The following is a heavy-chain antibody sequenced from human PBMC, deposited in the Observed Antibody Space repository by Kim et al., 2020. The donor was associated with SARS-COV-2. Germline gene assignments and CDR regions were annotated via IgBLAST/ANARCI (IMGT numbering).Heavy chain of an antibody. D-gene: IGHD6-13*01. CDR3: ARDWGGVSSSWTPLDY. V-gene: IGHV3-33*01. CDR2: IWYDGSNK. Sequence: GVSLRLSCAASGFTFSSYGMHWVRQPPGKGLEWVAVIWYDGSNKYYADSVKGRFTISRDNSKNTLYLQMNSLRAEDTAVYYCARDWGGVSSSWTPLDYWGQGTLVTVSS. CDR1: GFTFSSYG. J-gene: IGHJ4*02.